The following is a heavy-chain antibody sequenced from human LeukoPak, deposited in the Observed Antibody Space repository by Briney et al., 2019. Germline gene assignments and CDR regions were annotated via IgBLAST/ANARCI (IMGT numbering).Heavy chain of an antibody. CDR2: INPNSGGT. CDR3: ARDRRCSSTSCYVSDY. CDR1: GYTFTGYY. V-gene: IGHV1-2*02. Sequence: ASVKVSCKASGYTFTGYYMHWVRQAPGQGLEWMGWINPNSGGTNYAQKFRGRGTMTRDNSISTAYMELSRLTSDDTAVYYCARDRRCSSTSCYVSDYWGQGTLVTVSS. D-gene: IGHD2-2*01. J-gene: IGHJ4*02.